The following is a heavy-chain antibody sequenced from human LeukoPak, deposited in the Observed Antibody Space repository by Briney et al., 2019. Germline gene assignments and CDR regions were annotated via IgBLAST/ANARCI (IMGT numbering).Heavy chain of an antibody. CDR2: INPKSADT. Sequence: ASVKVSCKASEYTLADHYVHWVRQAPGQGLEWMGRINPKSADTTYTQKFQGRVTMTRDTAINLVYMELSRLTSDDTAVYYCAGEADTSDSRDHYGMDVWGQGTTVTVTS. CDR3: AGEADTSDSRDHYGMDV. J-gene: IGHJ6*02. V-gene: IGHV1-2*06. D-gene: IGHD6-19*01. CDR1: EYTLADHY.